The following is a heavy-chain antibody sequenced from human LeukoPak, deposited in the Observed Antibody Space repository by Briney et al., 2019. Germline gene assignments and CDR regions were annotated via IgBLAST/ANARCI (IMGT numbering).Heavy chain of an antibody. CDR1: GFTFSSYA. Sequence: GGSLRLSCAASGFTFSSYAMSWVRQAPGKGLEWVSAISGSGGSTYYADSVKGRFTISRDNSKNTLYLQMNSLRAEDTAVYYCAKEALGGIVVVPAAVSYGMDVWGQGTTVTVSS. D-gene: IGHD2-2*01. J-gene: IGHJ6*02. CDR3: AKEALGGIVVVPAAVSYGMDV. V-gene: IGHV3-23*01. CDR2: ISGSGGST.